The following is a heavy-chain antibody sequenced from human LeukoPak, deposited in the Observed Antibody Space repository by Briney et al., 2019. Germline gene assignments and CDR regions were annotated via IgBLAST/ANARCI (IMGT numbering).Heavy chain of an antibody. J-gene: IGHJ4*02. D-gene: IGHD6-13*01. V-gene: IGHV4-39*01. CDR2: IYYSGST. CDR1: GGSISSSSYY. CDR3: ASIAAALSSDFDY. Sequence: PSETLSLTCTVSGGSISSSSYYWGWIRQPPGKGLEWIGSIYYSGSTYYNPSLKSRVTISVDTSKNQFSLKLSSVTAADTAVYYCASIAAALSSDFDYWGQGTLVTVSS.